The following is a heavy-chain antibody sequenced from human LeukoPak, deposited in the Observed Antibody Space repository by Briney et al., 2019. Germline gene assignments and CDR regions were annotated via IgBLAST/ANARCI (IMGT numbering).Heavy chain of an antibody. CDR2: ISGSGGST. D-gene: IGHD4-17*01. V-gene: IGHV3-23*01. CDR1: GFTFSSYA. CDR3: ARENYGDPTGGRFHH. J-gene: IGHJ1*01. Sequence: GGSLRLSCAASGFTFSSYAMSWVRQAPGKGLEWVSAISGSGGSTYSADSVKGRFTISRDNSKNTLYLQMNSLRAEETAEYYCARENYGDPTGGRFHHWGQGTLVTVSS.